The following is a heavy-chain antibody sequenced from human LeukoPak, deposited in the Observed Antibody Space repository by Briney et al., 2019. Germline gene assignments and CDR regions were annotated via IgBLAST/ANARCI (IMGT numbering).Heavy chain of an antibody. J-gene: IGHJ5*02. Sequence: SETLSLTCTVSGGSISSSSYYWGWIRQPPGKGLEWIGSIYYSGSTYYNPSLKSRVTLSVDTSKNQFSLKLSSVTAADTAVYYCARCITIFGVVIIDGWFDPWGQGTLVTVSS. CDR2: IYYSGST. CDR3: ARCITIFGVVIIDGWFDP. V-gene: IGHV4-39*01. CDR1: GGSISSSSYY. D-gene: IGHD3-3*01.